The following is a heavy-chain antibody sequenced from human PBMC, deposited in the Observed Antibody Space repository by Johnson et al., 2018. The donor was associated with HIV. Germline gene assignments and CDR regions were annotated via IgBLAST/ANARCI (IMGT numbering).Heavy chain of an antibody. CDR2: ISGSGGST. D-gene: IGHD2-15*01. CDR3: AKDGIVVVVAATDAFDI. V-gene: IGHV3-23*04. CDR1: GFTFSSYA. Sequence: VQLVESGGGLVQPGGSLRLSCAASGFTFSSYAMSWVRQAPGKGLEWVSAISGSGGSTYYADSVKGRFTISRDNSKNTLYLQMNSLRAEDTAGYYCAKDGIVVVVAATDAFDIWGQGTKVTVSA. J-gene: IGHJ3*02.